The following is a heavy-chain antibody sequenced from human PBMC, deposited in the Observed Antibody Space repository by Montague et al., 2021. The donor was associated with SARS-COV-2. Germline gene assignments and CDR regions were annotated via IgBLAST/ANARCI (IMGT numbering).Heavy chain of an antibody. Sequence: SLRLSCAASGFTFSLYEMNWVHQAPGKGLEWVSFISSSGSAIYSADSVKGRFAISRDNAKNSLYLQMNSLRAEDTAVYYCARDRRTVGATMDYYYFYGMDVWGQGTTVTVSS. CDR2: ISSSGSAI. CDR3: ARDRRTVGATMDYYYFYGMDV. J-gene: IGHJ6*02. V-gene: IGHV3-48*03. D-gene: IGHD1-26*01. CDR1: GFTFSLYE.